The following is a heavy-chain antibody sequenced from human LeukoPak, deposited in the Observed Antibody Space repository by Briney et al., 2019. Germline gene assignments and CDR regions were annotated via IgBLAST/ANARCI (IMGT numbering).Heavy chain of an antibody. CDR1: GGTFSSYA. CDR2: IIPIFGTA. D-gene: IGHD3-10*01. J-gene: IGHJ5*02. Sequence: SVKVSCKASGGTFSSYAISWVRQAPGQGLEWMGGIIPIFGTANYAQKFQGRVTITTDESTSTAYMELSSLRSEDTAVYYCARGIVGGLLWFGEYESWFDPWGQGTLVTVSS. V-gene: IGHV1-69*05. CDR3: ARGIVGGLLWFGEYESWFDP.